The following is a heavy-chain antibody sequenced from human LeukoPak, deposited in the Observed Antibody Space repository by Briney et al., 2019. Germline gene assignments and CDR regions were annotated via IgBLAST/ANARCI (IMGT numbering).Heavy chain of an antibody. D-gene: IGHD2-2*01. Sequence: GGSLRLSCAASGFTFSSYSMNWVRQAPRKGLEWVSYISSSSTIYYADSVKGRFTISRDNAKNSLYLQMNSLRAEDTAVYYCARDCSSTSCYPDYWGQGTLVTVSS. J-gene: IGHJ4*02. V-gene: IGHV3-48*01. CDR2: ISSSSTI. CDR1: GFTFSSYS. CDR3: ARDCSSTSCYPDY.